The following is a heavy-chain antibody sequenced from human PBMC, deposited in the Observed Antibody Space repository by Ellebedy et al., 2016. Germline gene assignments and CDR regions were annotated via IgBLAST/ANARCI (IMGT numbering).Heavy chain of an antibody. CDR3: ARHLRGVRGESGDMDV. CDR1: GYSFTSYW. J-gene: IGHJ6*02. D-gene: IGHD3-10*01. V-gene: IGHV5-10-1*01. Sequence: GESLKISCKGSGYSFTSYWISWVRQMPGKGLEWMGRIDPSDSYTNYSPSFQGHVTISADKSISTAYLQWSSLKASDTAMYYCARHLRGVRGESGDMDVWGQGTTVTVSS. CDR2: IDPSDSYT.